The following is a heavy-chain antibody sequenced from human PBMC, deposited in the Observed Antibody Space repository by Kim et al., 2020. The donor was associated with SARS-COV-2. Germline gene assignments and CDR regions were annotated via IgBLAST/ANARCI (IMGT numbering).Heavy chain of an antibody. CDR2: ISWNGGST. J-gene: IGHJ3*02. CDR3: AKDRRSRTSDAFDI. CDR1: GFNFDEYG. V-gene: IGHV3-20*04. Sequence: GGSLRLSCAASGFNFDEYGISWVRQAPGKGLEWVSGISWNGGSTGYADSVKGRFTISRDSAKNSLYLQMNSLRDEDTALYYCAKDRRSRTSDAFDIWGQGTRVTVSS.